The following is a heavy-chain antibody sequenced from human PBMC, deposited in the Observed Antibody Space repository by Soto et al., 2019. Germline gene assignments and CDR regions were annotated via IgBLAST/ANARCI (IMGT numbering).Heavy chain of an antibody. D-gene: IGHD4-17*01. Sequence: QVQLVQSGAEVKKPGSSVKVSCKASGGSLSNYGISWVRQAPGQGLEWMGAIIPVFGTPNYAQKFQDRVTITADESTTTVYREVRSLTSEDTAVYYCARVDATKLDVTTYYAMEVCGQGTTVTVSS. CDR3: ARVDATKLDVTTYYAMEV. V-gene: IGHV1-69*12. CDR1: GGSLSNYG. CDR2: IIPVFGTP. J-gene: IGHJ6*02.